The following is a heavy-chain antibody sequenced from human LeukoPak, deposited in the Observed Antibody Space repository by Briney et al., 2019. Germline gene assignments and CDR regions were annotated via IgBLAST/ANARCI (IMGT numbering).Heavy chain of an antibody. D-gene: IGHD3-10*01. Sequence: SETLSLTCSVSGASISGCGYFWSWIRPHPGKGLEWNGYIYYSATTYYNPSLKSPVTISVDTTQNHFSLNLSSVTAADTAVYCCASRDYGSVEYGGQGTLVTVSS. V-gene: IGHV4-31*01. CDR3: ASRDYGSVEY. CDR1: GASISGCGYF. J-gene: IGHJ4*02. CDR2: IYYSATT.